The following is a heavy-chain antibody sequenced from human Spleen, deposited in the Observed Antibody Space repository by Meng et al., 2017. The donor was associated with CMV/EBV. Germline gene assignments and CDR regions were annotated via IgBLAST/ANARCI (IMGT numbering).Heavy chain of an antibody. J-gene: IGHJ4*02. CDR3: SSRRSGSPED. CDR1: GFTFSSYG. Sequence: GESLKISCAASGFTFSSYGMHWVRQAPGKGLEWVAFIRYDGSNKYYADSVKGRFTISRDNSKNTLYLQMNSLRAEDTAVYYCSSRRSGSPEDWGQGTLVTVSS. D-gene: IGHD1-26*01. CDR2: IRYDGSNK. V-gene: IGHV3-30*02.